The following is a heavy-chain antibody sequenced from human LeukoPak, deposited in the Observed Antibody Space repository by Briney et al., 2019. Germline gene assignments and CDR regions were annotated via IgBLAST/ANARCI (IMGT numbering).Heavy chain of an antibody. CDR3: ARHRGSAWGGSGYSQGQFDY. V-gene: IGHV4-39*01. CDR1: GGSVSSSDYY. D-gene: IGHD3-22*01. Sequence: KPSETLSLTCTVSGGSVSSSDYYWGWIRQPPGKGLEWIGSIHYSGSTYYNPSLKSRVTISVDTSKNQFSLKLSSVTAADTALYYCARHRGSAWGGSGYSQGQFDYWGQGTLVTVSS. J-gene: IGHJ4*02. CDR2: IHYSGST.